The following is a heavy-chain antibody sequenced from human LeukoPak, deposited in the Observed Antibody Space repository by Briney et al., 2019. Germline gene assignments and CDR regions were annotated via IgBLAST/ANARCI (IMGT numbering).Heavy chain of an antibody. V-gene: IGHV4-4*07. CDR2: IYTSGST. CDR1: GGSISSYY. Sequence: PSETLSLTCTVSGGSISSYYWSWIRQPAGKGLEWIGRIYTSGSTNYNPSLKSRVTMSLDTSKNQFSLKLSSVTAADTAVYYCASTYYYDSSGYPFDFWGQGTLVTVSS. J-gene: IGHJ4*02. CDR3: ASTYYYDSSGYPFDF. D-gene: IGHD3-22*01.